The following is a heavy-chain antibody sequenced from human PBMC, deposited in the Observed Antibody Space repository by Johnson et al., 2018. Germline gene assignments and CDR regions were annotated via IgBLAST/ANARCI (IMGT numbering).Heavy chain of an antibody. J-gene: IGHJ4*02. D-gene: IGHD6-19*01. CDR1: GYPLKTYY. V-gene: IGHV1-46*02. CDR3: AKDPVAPHPYFFDY. Sequence: QVQLVQSGAEVRRPGASVKVSCTASGYPLKTYYVNWVRQAPGQGLEWMGVLYASGDVTVYAQKFQGRVSMTRDTPATTFYMELSSLSSEDTAVYYCAKDPVAPHPYFFDYWGQGTLVTVSS. CDR2: LYASGDVT.